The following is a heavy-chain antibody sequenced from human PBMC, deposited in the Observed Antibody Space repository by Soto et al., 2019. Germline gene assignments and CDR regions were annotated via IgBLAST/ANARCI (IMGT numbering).Heavy chain of an antibody. CDR2: IYPGDSDT. Sequence: GESLKISWKGSGYSFTSYWIGWVRQMPGKGLEWMGIIYPGDSDTRYSPSFQGQVAFSADKSISTAYLQWSSLKASDTAMYYCARHTGSGSYYSVYFDYWGQGTLVTVSS. CDR3: ARHTGSGSYYSVYFDY. CDR1: GYSFTSYW. V-gene: IGHV5-51*01. J-gene: IGHJ4*02. D-gene: IGHD3-10*01.